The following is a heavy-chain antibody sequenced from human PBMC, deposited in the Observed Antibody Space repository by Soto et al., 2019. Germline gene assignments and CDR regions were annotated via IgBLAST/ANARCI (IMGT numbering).Heavy chain of an antibody. D-gene: IGHD4-17*01. CDR1: GYTFTGYY. J-gene: IGHJ4*02. CDR3: ARELMTTVTTSDY. Sequence: ASVKVSCKASGYTFTGYYMHWVRQAPGQGLEWMGWINPNSGGTNYAQKFQGWVTMTRDTSISTAYMELSRLRSDDTAVYYCARELMTTVTTSDYWGQGTRVTVSS. V-gene: IGHV1-2*04. CDR2: INPNSGGT.